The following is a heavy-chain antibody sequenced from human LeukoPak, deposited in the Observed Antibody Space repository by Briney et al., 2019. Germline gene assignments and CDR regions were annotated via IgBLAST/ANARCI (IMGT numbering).Heavy chain of an antibody. CDR3: ARAYYYDSSGYLDAFDI. V-gene: IGHV3-23*01. CDR2: IKGVGGGK. CDR1: GFTFSSYA. Sequence: GGSLRLSCAASGFTFSSYAISGVRQAPGKGLEWVSDIKGVGGGKYYADSGKGRFTISRDNSKNTLYLQVNGLRAEDTDVDYCARAYYYDSSGYLDAFDIWGQGTMVTVSS. J-gene: IGHJ3*02. D-gene: IGHD3-22*01.